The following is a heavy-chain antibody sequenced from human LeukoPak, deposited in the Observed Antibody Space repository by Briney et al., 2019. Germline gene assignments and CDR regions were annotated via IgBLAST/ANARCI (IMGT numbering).Heavy chain of an antibody. CDR3: ARDIEAAGSFDY. D-gene: IGHD6-13*01. J-gene: IGHJ4*02. Sequence: ASVKVSCKASGYTFTAYYIHWVRQAPGQGLEWMGWINANSGGTDYAQKFQGRVTMTRDTSLTTAYMELGRLKSDDTAVYYCARDIEAAGSFDYWGQGTPVTVSS. CDR1: GYTFTAYY. CDR2: INANSGGT. V-gene: IGHV1-2*02.